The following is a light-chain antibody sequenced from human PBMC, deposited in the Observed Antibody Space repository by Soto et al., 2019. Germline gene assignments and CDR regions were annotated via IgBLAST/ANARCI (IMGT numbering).Light chain of an antibody. CDR3: ETWDSNTRV. CDR1: SGHSSYS. Sequence: QSVLTQSSSASASLGSSVKLTCTLSSGHSSYSIAWHQQQPEKAPRYLMKVEGSGNYNKGNGVPDRFSGSSSGADRYLTSSTLQFEYEADYYCETWDSNTRVFGGGTKLTVL. CDR2: VEGSGNY. V-gene: IGLV4-60*02. J-gene: IGLJ3*02.